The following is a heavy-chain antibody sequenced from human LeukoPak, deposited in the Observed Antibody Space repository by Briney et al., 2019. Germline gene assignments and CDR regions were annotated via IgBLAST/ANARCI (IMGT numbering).Heavy chain of an antibody. CDR1: GFTFDDYA. CDR3: GTGGSSWFVDV. Sequence: PGRSLRLSCAASGFTFDDYAMHWVRHAPGKGLEWVSGISWNSGSIGYADSVKGRFTISRDNAKNSLYLQMNSLRAEDTAVYYRGTGGSSWFVDVWGKGTTVTVSS. CDR2: ISWNSGSI. D-gene: IGHD6-13*01. J-gene: IGHJ6*04. V-gene: IGHV3-9*01.